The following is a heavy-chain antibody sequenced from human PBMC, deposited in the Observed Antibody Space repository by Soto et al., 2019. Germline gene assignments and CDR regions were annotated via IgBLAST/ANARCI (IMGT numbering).Heavy chain of an antibody. J-gene: IGHJ4*02. CDR3: ARDLFQDHGDFDY. CDR1: GYTFTSYA. CDR2: INAGNGNT. Sequence: QVQLVQSGAEVKKPGASVKVSCKASGYTFTSYAMHWVRQAPGQRLEWMGWINAGNGNTKYSQKFQGRVTITRDTSASTAYMELSSLRSEDTAVYYCARDLFQDHGDFDYWGQGTLVTVSS. V-gene: IGHV1-3*01. D-gene: IGHD4-17*01.